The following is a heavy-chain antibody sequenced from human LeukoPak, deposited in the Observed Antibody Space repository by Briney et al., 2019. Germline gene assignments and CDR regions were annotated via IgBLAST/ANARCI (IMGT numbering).Heavy chain of an antibody. CDR3: ARGVSRDGPQRGAFDI. D-gene: IGHD5-24*01. CDR1: GFTVSNNY. V-gene: IGHV3-53*01. CDR2: IYDGGST. Sequence: PGGSLRLSCAASGFTVSNNYMSWVRQAPGTGLEWVSIIYDGGSTYYADSVKGRFTISRDNSKNTLYLQMNSLRVEDTAVYYCARGVSRDGPQRGAFDIWGQGTMVTVSS. J-gene: IGHJ3*02.